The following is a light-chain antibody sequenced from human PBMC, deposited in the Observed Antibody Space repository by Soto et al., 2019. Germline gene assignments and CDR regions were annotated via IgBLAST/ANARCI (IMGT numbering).Light chain of an antibody. CDR2: EVT. CDR1: SSDIDIYNY. Sequence: QSALTQPPSASGSPGQSVTISCTGTSSDIDIYNYVSWYQQHPGKAPKLIISEVTKRPSGVPDRFSGSKSGNTASLTVSGLQAEDEADYYGSSTAGSDNPYVFGTGTKLTVL. CDR3: SSTAGSDNPYV. J-gene: IGLJ1*01. V-gene: IGLV2-8*01.